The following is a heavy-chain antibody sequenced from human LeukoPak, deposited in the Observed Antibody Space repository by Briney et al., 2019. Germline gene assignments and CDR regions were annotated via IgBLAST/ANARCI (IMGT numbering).Heavy chain of an antibody. CDR2: ISSSSSYI. CDR3: ARSGLLWFGESPRAFGMDV. Sequence: PGGSLRLSCAASGFTFNNYIMNWVRQAPGKGLEWVSSISSSSSYIYYADSVKGRFTISRDNAKNSLYLQMNSLRAEDTAVYYCARSGLLWFGESPRAFGMDVWGQGTTVTVSS. CDR1: GFTFNNYI. J-gene: IGHJ6*02. D-gene: IGHD3-10*01. V-gene: IGHV3-21*01.